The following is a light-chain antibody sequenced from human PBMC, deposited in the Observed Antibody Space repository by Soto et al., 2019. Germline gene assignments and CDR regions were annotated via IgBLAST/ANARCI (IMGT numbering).Light chain of an antibody. CDR3: LSFTTTSTHV. J-gene: IGLJ1*01. CDR2: EVN. V-gene: IGLV2-14*01. Sequence: QCGVTQPESLSGPAGESITISSTGTRRDIGAYDYVSWFQQHPGKAPKLMISEVNNRPAGVSSRFSGSKSGNTAYLTSSGLQVEDEAEYFCLSFTTTSTHVFGTGTKVTVL. CDR1: RRDIGAYDY.